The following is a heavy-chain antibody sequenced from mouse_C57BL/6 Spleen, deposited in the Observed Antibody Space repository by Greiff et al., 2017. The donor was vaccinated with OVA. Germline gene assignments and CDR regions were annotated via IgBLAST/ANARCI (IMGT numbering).Heavy chain of an antibody. CDR2: INPNNGGT. J-gene: IGHJ3*01. CDR3: ARESNSCAY. CDR1: GYTFTDYY. Sequence: EVQLQQSGPELVKPGASVKISCKASGYTFTDYYMNWVKQSHGKSLEWIGDINPNNGGTSYNQKFKGKATLTVDKSSSTAYMELRSLTSEDSAVYYCARESNSCAYWGQGTLVTVSA. D-gene: IGHD2-5*01. V-gene: IGHV1-26*01.